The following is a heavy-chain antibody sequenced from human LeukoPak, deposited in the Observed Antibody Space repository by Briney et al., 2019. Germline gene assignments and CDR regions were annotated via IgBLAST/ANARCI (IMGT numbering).Heavy chain of an antibody. Sequence: GASVKVSCTASGYTFTSYGISWVRQAPGQGLEWMGWISAYNGNTNYAQKLQGRVTMTTDTSTSTAYMELRSLRSDDTAVYYCARVPTVVTPGAFDIWGQGTMVTVSS. V-gene: IGHV1-18*01. CDR1: GYTFTSYG. J-gene: IGHJ3*02. CDR2: ISAYNGNT. D-gene: IGHD4-23*01. CDR3: ARVPTVVTPGAFDI.